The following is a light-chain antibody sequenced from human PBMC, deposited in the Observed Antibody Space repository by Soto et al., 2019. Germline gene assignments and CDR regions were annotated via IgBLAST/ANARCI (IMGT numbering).Light chain of an antibody. V-gene: IGLV1-40*01. CDR3: QSYDSSLSGPL. CDR2: GNS. CDR1: SSNIGAGYD. J-gene: IGLJ2*01. Sequence: QSVLTQPPSVSGAPGQRVTISCTGSSSNIGAGYDVHWYQQLPGTAPKLLIYGNSNRPSGVPDRFSGSKSGTSASLAITGLQAEDEADYYCQSYDSSLSGPLFGGGTQVTVL.